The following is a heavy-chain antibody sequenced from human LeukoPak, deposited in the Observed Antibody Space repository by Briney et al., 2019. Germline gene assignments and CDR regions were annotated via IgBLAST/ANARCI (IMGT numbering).Heavy chain of an antibody. CDR3: AKDSYDYGDSLDY. V-gene: IGHV3-30*02. D-gene: IGHD4-17*01. CDR2: IRYDGSNK. J-gene: IGHJ4*02. Sequence: GGSLRLCCAASGFTFSSYGMHWVRQAPGKGLEWVAFIRYDGSNKYYADSVKCRFTISRDNSKNTLYLQMNSLRAEDTAVYYCAKDSYDYGDSLDYWGQGTLVTVSS. CDR1: GFTFSSYG.